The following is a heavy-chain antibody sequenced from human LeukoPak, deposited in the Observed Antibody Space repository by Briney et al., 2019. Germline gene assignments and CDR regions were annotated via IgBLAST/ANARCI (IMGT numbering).Heavy chain of an antibody. CDR3: ARFSPEDAFDI. D-gene: IGHD1-14*01. CDR2: IYYSGST. V-gene: IGHV4-59*01. Sequence: SETLSLTCTVSGGSISSYYWSWIRQPPGKGLEWIGYIYYSGSTNYNPSLKSRVTISVDTSKNQSSLKLSSVTAADTAVYYCARFSPEDAFDIWGQGTMVTVSS. J-gene: IGHJ3*02. CDR1: GGSISSYY.